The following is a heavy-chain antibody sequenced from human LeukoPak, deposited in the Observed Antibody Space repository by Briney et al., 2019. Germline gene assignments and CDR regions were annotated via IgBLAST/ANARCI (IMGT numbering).Heavy chain of an antibody. J-gene: IGHJ4*02. CDR2: ISYDGSNK. CDR3: ARKARPYGGYVIDY. D-gene: IGHD5-18*01. Sequence: PGGSLRLSCAASGFTFSSYGMHWVRQAPGKGLEWVSVISYDGSNKYYADSVKGRFTISRDNSKNTLYLQMNSLRAEDTAVYYCARKARPYGGYVIDYWGQGTLVTVSS. V-gene: IGHV3-30*03. CDR1: GFTFSSYG.